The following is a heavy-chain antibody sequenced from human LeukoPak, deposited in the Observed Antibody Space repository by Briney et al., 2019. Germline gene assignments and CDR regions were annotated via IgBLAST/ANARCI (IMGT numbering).Heavy chain of an antibody. CDR1: GYTFTSYD. CDR3: ARALFPPYDSSGEDY. CDR2: MNPNSGNT. Sequence: ASVKVSCKASGYTFTSYDINWVRQATGQGLEWMGWMNPNSGNTGYAQKFQGRVTITRNTSISTAYTELSSLRSQDTAVDYCARALFPPYDSSGEDYWGQGTLVTVSS. D-gene: IGHD3-22*01. J-gene: IGHJ4*02. V-gene: IGHV1-8*03.